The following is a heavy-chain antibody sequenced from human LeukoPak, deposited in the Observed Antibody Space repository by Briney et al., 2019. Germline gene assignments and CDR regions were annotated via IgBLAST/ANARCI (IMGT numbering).Heavy chain of an antibody. Sequence: ETLSLTCTVSGGSSSSSSYYWGWIRQPPGKGLEWVSRINSDGSHATYADSVKGRFTISRDNAKDTLYLQMDSLRAEDTAVYYCARDGQYYYDSPGYYGGLNIWGQGTVVTVSS. CDR3: ARDGQYYYDSPGYYGGLNI. D-gene: IGHD3-22*01. J-gene: IGHJ4*02. CDR2: INSDGSHA. V-gene: IGHV3-74*03. CDR1: GGSSSSSSYY.